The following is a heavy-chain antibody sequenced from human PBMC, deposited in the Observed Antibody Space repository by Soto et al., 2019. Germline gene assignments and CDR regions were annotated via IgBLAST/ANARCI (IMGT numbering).Heavy chain of an antibody. CDR3: ARTGYFGEYDGFDI. Sequence: PGESLKISCKASGYRFTNYWIGWVRQMPGKGLEWMGLVYPGDSDTRYSPSFQGQVTISADKSITTANLQWSSLKASDTAIYYCARTGYFGEYDGFDIWGQGTMLTVSS. CDR1: GYRFTNYW. V-gene: IGHV5-51*01. J-gene: IGHJ3*02. CDR2: VYPGDSDT. D-gene: IGHD3-10*01.